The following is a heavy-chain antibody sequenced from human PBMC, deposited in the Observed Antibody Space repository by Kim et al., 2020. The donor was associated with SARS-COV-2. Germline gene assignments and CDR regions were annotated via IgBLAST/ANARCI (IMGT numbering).Heavy chain of an antibody. Sequence: GESLKISCEGSGYSFTDFWIAWVRHMPGKGLEWMGIVSPADSITKYIPSFQGQVTISADKSISTAFLQWSSLKASDTAMYYCARCHYYDSGGNYWANSFD. CDR1: GYSFTDFW. CDR3: ARCHYYDSGGNYWANSFD. CDR2: VSPADSIT. J-gene: IGHJ3*01. D-gene: IGHD3-22*01. V-gene: IGHV5-51*01.